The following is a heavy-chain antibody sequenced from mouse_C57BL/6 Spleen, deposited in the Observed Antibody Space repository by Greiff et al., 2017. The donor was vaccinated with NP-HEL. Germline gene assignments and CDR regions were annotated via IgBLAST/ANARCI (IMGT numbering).Heavy chain of an antibody. J-gene: IGHJ3*01. CDR2: INYDGSST. CDR1: GFTFSDYY. CDR3: ARGETGAWFAY. D-gene: IGHD4-1*01. Sequence: EVHLVESEGGLVQPGSSMKLSCTASGFTFSDYYMAWVRQVPEKGLEWVANINYDGSSTYYLDSLKSRFIISRDNAKNILYLQMSSLKSEDTATYYCARGETGAWFAYWGQGTLVTVSA. V-gene: IGHV5-16*01.